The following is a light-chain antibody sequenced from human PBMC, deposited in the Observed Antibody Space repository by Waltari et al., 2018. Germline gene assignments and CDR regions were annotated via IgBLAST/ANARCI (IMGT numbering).Light chain of an antibody. CDR1: QSISSY. J-gene: IGKJ2*01. V-gene: IGKV1-39*01. Sequence: DIQMTQSPSSLSASVGDRVPITCRASQSISSYLNWYQQKPGDAPNLLIHVASTLHSGVPSRFSGSGSGTDFTLTISSLQPEDFATYYCQQSYSTPHTFGQGTKLEI. CDR2: VAS. CDR3: QQSYSTPHT.